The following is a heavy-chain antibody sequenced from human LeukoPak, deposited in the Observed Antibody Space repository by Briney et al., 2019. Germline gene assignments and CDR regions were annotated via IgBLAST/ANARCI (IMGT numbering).Heavy chain of an antibody. D-gene: IGHD6-13*01. Sequence: PSETLSLTCTVSGGSISSSSYYWGWIRQPPGKGLEWIGTIFYTGNTFYNPSLKSRVTMSVDTSKNHLYLKLSSVTAADTAVYYCARGPGYSSSLYYFDYWGQGTLVTVSS. CDR2: IFYTGNT. CDR1: GGSISSSSYY. V-gene: IGHV4-39*02. J-gene: IGHJ4*02. CDR3: ARGPGYSSSLYYFDY.